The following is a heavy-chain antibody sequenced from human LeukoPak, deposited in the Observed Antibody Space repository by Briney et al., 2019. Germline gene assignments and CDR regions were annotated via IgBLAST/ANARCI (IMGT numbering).Heavy chain of an antibody. CDR1: GDSVSSNSVA. J-gene: IGHJ4*02. D-gene: IGHD5-18*01. CDR2: TYYRSRWYN. V-gene: IGHV6-1*01. CDR3: ARETGGYTY. Sequence: SQTLSLTCAISGDSVSSNSVAWNWIRQSPSRGLEWLGRTYYRSRWYNDYAVSVEGRITINPDTSKNQFSLQLNSVTPDDTAVYYCARETGGYTYWGQGTLVTVSS.